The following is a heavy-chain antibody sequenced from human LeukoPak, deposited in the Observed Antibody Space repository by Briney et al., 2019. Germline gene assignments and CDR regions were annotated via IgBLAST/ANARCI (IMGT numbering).Heavy chain of an antibody. V-gene: IGHV3-21*01. CDR2: ISSSSSYI. D-gene: IGHD3-3*01. Sequence: GGALRLSCAASGFNFSSYSMNWVRQAPGKGLGWVSSISSSSSYIYYADSVKGRFTISRDNAKNSLYLQMNSLRAEDTAVYYCARVSRNSITLSFDYWGQGALVTVSS. CDR3: ARVSRNSITLSFDY. CDR1: GFNFSSYS. J-gene: IGHJ4*02.